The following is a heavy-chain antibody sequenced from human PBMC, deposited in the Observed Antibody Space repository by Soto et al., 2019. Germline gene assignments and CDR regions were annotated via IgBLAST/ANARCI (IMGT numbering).Heavy chain of an antibody. V-gene: IGHV3-7*05. CDR3: ATTGGY. CDR2: IKQDGSEK. Sequence: EVQLVESGGGWVKPGGSRRLSCAASEFTFIGSWMKGVRQAPGRGLAWVATIKQDGSEKYYVDSAKGRFTISRDTAKNSLYLQMNSLRAEDTAVYYCATTGGYWGQGTLVTVSS. D-gene: IGHD3-10*01. CDR1: EFTFIGSW. J-gene: IGHJ4*02.